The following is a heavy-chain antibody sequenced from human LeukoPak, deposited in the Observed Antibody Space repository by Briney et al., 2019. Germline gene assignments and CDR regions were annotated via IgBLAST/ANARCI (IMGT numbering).Heavy chain of an antibody. V-gene: IGHV1-18*01. CDR3: ARGTFWFDP. D-gene: IGHD2/OR15-2a*01. J-gene: IGHJ5*02. CDR1: GYTFTTHG. Sequence: PWASVKVSCKASGYTFTTHGISWVRQAPGQGLEWMGWISAYNGNTNYAQKFHGRVAMTTDTSTNTAYMDLKTLRSDDTAVYYCARGTFWFDPWGQGTLVTVSS. CDR2: ISAYNGNT.